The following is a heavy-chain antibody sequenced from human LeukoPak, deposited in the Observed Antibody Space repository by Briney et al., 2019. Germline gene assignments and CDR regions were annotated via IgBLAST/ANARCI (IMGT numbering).Heavy chain of an antibody. J-gene: IGHJ4*02. D-gene: IGHD4-23*01. V-gene: IGHV3-74*01. Sequence: QPGGSLRLSCAASGFTFSSYWMNWVRQAPGKGLVWVSRNASDGSSTTYADSVKGRFSISGDNAKNTLYLQMNSLRVEDTAVYYCARGRPHGNDYWGQGTLVTVSS. CDR2: NASDGSST. CDR3: ARGRPHGNDY. CDR1: GFTFSSYW.